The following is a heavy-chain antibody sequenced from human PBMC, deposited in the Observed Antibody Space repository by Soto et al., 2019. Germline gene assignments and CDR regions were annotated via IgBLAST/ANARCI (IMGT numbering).Heavy chain of an antibody. V-gene: IGHV4-59*01. CDR3: ARGGLYYDRSDNWFDP. CDR1: GGSISSYY. J-gene: IGHJ5*02. CDR2: IYYSGST. D-gene: IGHD3-22*01. Sequence: QVQLQESGPGLVKPSETLSLTCTVSGGSISSYYWSWIRQPPGKGLEWIGYIYYSGSTNYNPSLKSRVTISVDKAKNQFSLKLSSVTAADTAVYYCARGGLYYDRSDNWFDPWGQGTLVTVSS.